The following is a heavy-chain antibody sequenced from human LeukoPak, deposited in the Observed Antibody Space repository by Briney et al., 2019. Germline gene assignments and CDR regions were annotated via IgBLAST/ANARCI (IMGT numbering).Heavy chain of an antibody. V-gene: IGHV1-18*01. J-gene: IGHJ4*02. D-gene: IGHD3-10*01. Sequence: ASVKVSCKASGYTFTSYGISWVRQAPGQGVEWMGWISAYNGNTNYAQKLQGRVTMTTDTSTSTAYMELRSLRSDDTAVYYCARERITMVRGVIDFDYWGQGTLVTVSS. CDR1: GYTFTSYG. CDR3: ARERITMVRGVIDFDY. CDR2: ISAYNGNT.